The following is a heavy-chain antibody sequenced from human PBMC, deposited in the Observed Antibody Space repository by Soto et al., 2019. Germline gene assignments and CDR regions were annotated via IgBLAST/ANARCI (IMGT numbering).Heavy chain of an antibody. D-gene: IGHD6-13*01. V-gene: IGHV4-38-2*02. CDR2: IYHSGST. CDR1: GYSISSGYY. Sequence: SETLSLTCAVSGYSISSGYYWGWIRQPPGKGLEWIGSIYHSGSTYYNPSLKSRVTISVDTSKNQFSLKLSSVTAADTAVYYFARDTGTGAVPYFADYWGQGTLVTVSS. J-gene: IGHJ4*02. CDR3: ARDTGTGAVPYFADY.